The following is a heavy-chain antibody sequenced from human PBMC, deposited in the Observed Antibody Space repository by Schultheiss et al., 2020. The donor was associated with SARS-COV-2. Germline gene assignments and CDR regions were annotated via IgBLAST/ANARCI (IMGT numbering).Heavy chain of an antibody. CDR3: ARDFGVLTTPAHLRRRAFDI. CDR2: INPTSGVP. Sequence: ASVKVSCKASGYTFTTYDINWVRQVPGQGLEWLGRINPTSGVPNSAQKFQGRVTMARDTSISTAHMELSSLRSDDTAVYYCARDFGVLTTPAHLRRRAFDIWGQGTMVTVSS. D-gene: IGHD4/OR15-4a*01. CDR1: GYTFTTYD. V-gene: IGHV1-2*06. J-gene: IGHJ3*02.